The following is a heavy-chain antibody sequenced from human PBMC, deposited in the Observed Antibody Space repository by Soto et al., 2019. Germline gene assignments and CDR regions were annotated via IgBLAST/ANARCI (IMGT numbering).Heavy chain of an antibody. CDR3: ARARERGSYGY. CDR2: IYYSGST. D-gene: IGHD1-26*01. J-gene: IGHJ4*02. V-gene: IGHV4-61*01. Sequence: TSETLSLTCTVSGGSVSSGSYYWSWIRQPPGKGLEWIGYIYYSGSTNYNPSLKSRVTISVDTSKNQFSLKLSSVTAADTAVYYCARARERGSYGYWGQGTLVTVSS. CDR1: GGSVSSGSYY.